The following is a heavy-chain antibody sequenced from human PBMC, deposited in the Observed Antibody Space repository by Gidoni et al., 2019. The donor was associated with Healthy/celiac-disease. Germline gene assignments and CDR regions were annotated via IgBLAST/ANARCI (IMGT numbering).Heavy chain of an antibody. J-gene: IGHJ4*02. CDR1: GFTFSSYE. Sequence: EVQLVEAGGGWVQPGGDLRLACAASGFTFSSYEMNWVRQAPGKGLEWVSYIRSSGSTIYYADSVKCRFTISRDNAKNSLYLQMNSLRAEDTAVYYCASDPFDYWGQGTLVTVSS. CDR2: IRSSGSTI. CDR3: ASDPFDY. V-gene: IGHV3-48*03.